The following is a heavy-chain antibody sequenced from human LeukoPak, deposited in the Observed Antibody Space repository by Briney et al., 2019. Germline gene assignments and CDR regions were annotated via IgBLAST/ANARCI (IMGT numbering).Heavy chain of an antibody. CDR2: IIPMFGTP. CDR3: ATTPGKVWFGELSR. Sequence: RASVKVSCKASGGTFSSYAINWVRQAPGQGLEWMGGIIPMFGTPNYAQKFQGRVTITADESTRTASMELSSLRSEDTAVYYCATTPGKVWFGELSRWGQGTLVTVSS. V-gene: IGHV1-69*13. J-gene: IGHJ4*02. CDR1: GGTFSSYA. D-gene: IGHD3-10*01.